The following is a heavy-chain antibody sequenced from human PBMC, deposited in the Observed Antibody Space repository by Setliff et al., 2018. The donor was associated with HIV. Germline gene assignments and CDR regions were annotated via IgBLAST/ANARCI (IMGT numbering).Heavy chain of an antibody. CDR3: AAGLHYYDSTGYPLTFDY. CDR2: LYFTGST. V-gene: IGHV4-59*05. J-gene: IGHJ4*02. Sequence: PSETLSLTCTVSGGSMNSYYWNWIRQPPGKGLEWIGTLYFTGSTYYNPSLKSRVTISVDTSKNQFSLKLSSVTAADTAVYYCAAGLHYYDSTGYPLTFDYWGQGALVTVSS. CDR1: GGSMNSYY. D-gene: IGHD3-22*01.